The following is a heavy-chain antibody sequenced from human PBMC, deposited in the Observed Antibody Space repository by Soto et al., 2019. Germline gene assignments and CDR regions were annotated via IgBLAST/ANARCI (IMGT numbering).Heavy chain of an antibody. CDR1: GGSISSGDYY. D-gene: IGHD5-18*01. CDR3: ARHGNSYALDY. J-gene: IGHJ4*02. V-gene: IGHV4-30-4*01. Sequence: PSETLSLTCTVSGGSISSGDYYWSWIRQPPGKGLDWIGYIYYSGSTYYNPSLKSRVTISLDTSKNQFSLKLSSVTAADTAVYYCARHGNSYALDYWGQGTLVTVSS. CDR2: IYYSGST.